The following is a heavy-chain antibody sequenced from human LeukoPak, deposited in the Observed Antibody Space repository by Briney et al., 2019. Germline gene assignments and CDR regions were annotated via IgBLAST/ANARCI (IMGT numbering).Heavy chain of an antibody. J-gene: IGHJ4*02. D-gene: IGHD2-21*02. V-gene: IGHV4-34*01. CDR2: INHSGRT. CDR1: GGSFSGYY. CDR3: ARDLASCAGDCYSDGFDY. Sequence: SETLSLTCAVYGGSFSGYYWTWIRQPPGKGLEWIGEINHSGRTNYNPSLKSRVTISVDTSNNHFSLKLTSVTAADTAVYYCARDLASCAGDCYSDGFDYWGQGTLVTVSS.